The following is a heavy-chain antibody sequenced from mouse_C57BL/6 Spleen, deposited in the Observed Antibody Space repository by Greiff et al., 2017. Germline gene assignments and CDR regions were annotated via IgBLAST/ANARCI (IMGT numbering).Heavy chain of an antibody. CDR1: GFSFNPYA. D-gene: IGHD3-2*02. J-gene: IGHJ3*01. CDR2: IRSKSNNYAT. V-gene: IGHV10-1*01. Sequence: EVMLVESGGGLVQPKGSLKLSCAASGFSFNPYAMNWVRQAPGKGLEWVARIRSKSNNYATYSADSVKDRFTISRDDSESMLYLQMMNWKTEDTALYYCVQDWFAYWGQGTLVTVSA. CDR3: VQDWFAY.